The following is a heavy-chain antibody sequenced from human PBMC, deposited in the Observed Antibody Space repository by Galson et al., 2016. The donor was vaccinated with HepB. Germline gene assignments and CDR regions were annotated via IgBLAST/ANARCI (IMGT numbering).Heavy chain of an antibody. CDR3: ASNPYYYDYMDV. CDR2: IIPIFGTA. Sequence: SVKVSCKASGGTFNNYGISWVRQAPGQGLEWMGGIIPIFGTANYTQRFQGGVTITADESTSTVYMELSRLSSEDTAVYFCASNPYYYDYMDVWGKGTTVTVSS. J-gene: IGHJ6*03. V-gene: IGHV1-69*13. CDR1: GGTFNNYG.